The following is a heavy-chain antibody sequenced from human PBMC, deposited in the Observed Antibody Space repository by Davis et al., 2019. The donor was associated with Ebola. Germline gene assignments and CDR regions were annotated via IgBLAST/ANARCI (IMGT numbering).Heavy chain of an antibody. V-gene: IGHV1-46*01. CDR1: RYTFPSYY. J-gene: IGHJ5*02. CDR3: AREGYEFWSGYSVRNWFDP. CDR2: INPSVGST. Sequence: ASVPVSCQASRYTFPSYYMHWVRQAPGQGLEWMGIINPSVGSTRYAQKFQGRVTMTRDTSTSTVYMELSSLRSEDTAVYYCAREGYEFWSGYSVRNWFDPWGQGTLVTVSS. D-gene: IGHD3-3*01.